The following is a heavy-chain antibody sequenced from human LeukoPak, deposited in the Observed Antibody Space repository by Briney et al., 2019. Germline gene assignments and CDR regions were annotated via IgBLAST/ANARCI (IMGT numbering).Heavy chain of an antibody. D-gene: IGHD3-22*01. CDR3: ARDDDRAREIDY. CDR2: IIPILNIT. V-gene: IGHV1-69*04. J-gene: IGHJ4*02. CDR1: RGIFSKYA. Sequence: ASVKVSCKASRGIFSKYAISWVRQAPGQGLEWMGRIIPILNITHYAQKFQGRVTIAAEKSTRTAYMELSSLRSEDTAVYYCARDDDRAREIDYWGQGTLVTVSS.